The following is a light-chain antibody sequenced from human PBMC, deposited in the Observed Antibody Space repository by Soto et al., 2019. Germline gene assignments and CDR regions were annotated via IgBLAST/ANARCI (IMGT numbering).Light chain of an antibody. CDR2: EVS. Sequence: QSALTQPASVSGSPGQSITISCTGTSSDVGVYNHVSWYQQFPGKAPKLLIYEVSNRPSGVDNRVSGSKSGNTASLTIAGLQTEDEADYYCSSYTSTNTLLFGPGTKLTVL. CDR1: SSDVGVYNH. J-gene: IGLJ1*01. CDR3: SSYTSTNTLL. V-gene: IGLV2-14*01.